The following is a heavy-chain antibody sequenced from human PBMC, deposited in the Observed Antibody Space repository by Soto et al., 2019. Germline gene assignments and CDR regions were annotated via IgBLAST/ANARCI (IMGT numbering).Heavy chain of an antibody. CDR2: ISYDGSKK. Sequence: QVQLVESGGGVVQPGRSLTLSCAASEFTFSSYGIHWVRQAPGKGLEWVAVISYDGSKKQYADSVKGRFTISRDNSKNKPHLQKNSLRAEDTAVYYCAKDTYYHDTPGYYVFDYRGQGTLVTVSS. J-gene: IGHJ4*02. CDR1: EFTFSSYG. CDR3: AKDTYYHDTPGYYVFDY. D-gene: IGHD3-22*01. V-gene: IGHV3-30*18.